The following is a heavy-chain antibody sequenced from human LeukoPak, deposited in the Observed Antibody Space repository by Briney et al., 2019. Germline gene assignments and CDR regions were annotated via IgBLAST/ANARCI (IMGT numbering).Heavy chain of an antibody. V-gene: IGHV4-4*07. Sequence: SETLSLTCTVSGGSISSYYWSWIRQLAGKGLEWIGRIYTSGSTNYNPSLKSRVTMSVDTSKNQFSLKLSSVTAADTAVYYCARRVGVWGSYRFTFDYWGQGTLVTVSS. CDR2: IYTSGST. CDR3: ARRVGVWGSYRFTFDY. CDR1: GGSISSYY. J-gene: IGHJ4*02. D-gene: IGHD3-16*02.